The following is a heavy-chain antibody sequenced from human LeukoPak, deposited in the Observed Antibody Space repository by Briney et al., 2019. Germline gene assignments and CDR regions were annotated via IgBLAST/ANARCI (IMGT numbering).Heavy chain of an antibody. CDR3: PRDLLPAAGEYYFDY. J-gene: IGHJ4*02. Sequence: GGSLRLSCAASGFTFSNYAMSWVRQAPGKGLEWVSAISGSGGNTYYADSVKGRFTISRDNSKNTLYLQMNSLRAEDTAVYYCPRDLLPAAGEYYFDYWGQGTLVTVSS. V-gene: IGHV3-23*01. D-gene: IGHD6-13*01. CDR2: ISGSGGNT. CDR1: GFTFSNYA.